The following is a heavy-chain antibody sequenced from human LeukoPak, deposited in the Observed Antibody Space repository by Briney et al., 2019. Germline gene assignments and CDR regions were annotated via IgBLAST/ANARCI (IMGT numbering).Heavy chain of an antibody. CDR2: FDPEDGET. J-gene: IGHJ4*02. CDR3: ATGFKYSSFFDY. D-gene: IGHD6-19*01. CDR1: GYTLTELS. Sequence: GASVTVSCTVSGYTLTELSMHWVRQAPGKGLEWMGGFDPEDGETIYAQKFQGRVTMTEDTSTDTAYMELSSLRSEDTAVYYCATGFKYSSFFDYWGQGTLVTVSS. V-gene: IGHV1-24*01.